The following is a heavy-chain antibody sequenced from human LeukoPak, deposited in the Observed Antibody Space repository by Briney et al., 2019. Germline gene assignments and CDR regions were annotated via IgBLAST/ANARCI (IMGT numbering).Heavy chain of an antibody. J-gene: IGHJ4*02. V-gene: IGHV3-23*01. CDR3: ASRAVVGYYYFDY. D-gene: IGHD6-19*01. Sequence: GGSLRLSCAASGFTISNNYIRWLRQAPGKGLEWVSAISGSGGSTYYADSVKGRFTISRDNSKNTLYLQMNSLRAEDTAVYYCASRAVVGYYYFDYWGQGTLVTVSS. CDR2: ISGSGGST. CDR1: GFTISNNY.